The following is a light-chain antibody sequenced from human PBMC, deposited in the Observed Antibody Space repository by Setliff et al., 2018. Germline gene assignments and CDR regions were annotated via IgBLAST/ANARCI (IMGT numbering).Light chain of an antibody. CDR2: GVS. J-gene: IGLJ1*01. V-gene: IGLV2-14*03. CDR3: NAYASDTTYV. Sequence: QSALTQPASVSGSPGQSITISCSGTSSDVGSYDLVSWYQQHPGKAPKLIIYGVSDRPSGVSSRFSGSKSGNTAYLTISGLQTEGEAEYYCNAYASDTTYVFGSGTKVTVL. CDR1: SSDVGSYDL.